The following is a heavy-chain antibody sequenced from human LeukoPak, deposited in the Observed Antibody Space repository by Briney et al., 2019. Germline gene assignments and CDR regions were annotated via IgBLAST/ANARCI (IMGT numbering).Heavy chain of an antibody. D-gene: IGHD6-13*01. Sequence: GGSLRLSCAASGFTFSSYGMSWVRQAPGKGLEWDSAISGSGGSTYYADSVKGRFTISRDNSKYTLYLQMNSLRAEDTAVYYCAKASIPHPGYSSSWYSNYFDYWGQGTLVTVSS. J-gene: IGHJ4*02. V-gene: IGHV3-23*01. CDR3: AKASIPHPGYSSSWYSNYFDY. CDR2: ISGSGGST. CDR1: GFTFSSYG.